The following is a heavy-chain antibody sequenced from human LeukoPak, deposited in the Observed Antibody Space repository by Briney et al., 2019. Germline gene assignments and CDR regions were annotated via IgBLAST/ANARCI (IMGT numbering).Heavy chain of an antibody. V-gene: IGHV4-31*03. D-gene: IGHD4-17*01. Sequence: PSETLSLPCTVSGGSISSGGDYCSWIRQHPGKGLERLRNIYYSRSTYYNPSLKSRLNISVATTKTQFSLKLSSVTAADTAVYYCAATRTTVTTPPDFDYWGQGTLVTVSS. CDR1: GGSISSGGDY. CDR2: IYYSRST. CDR3: AATRTTVTTPPDFDY. J-gene: IGHJ4*01.